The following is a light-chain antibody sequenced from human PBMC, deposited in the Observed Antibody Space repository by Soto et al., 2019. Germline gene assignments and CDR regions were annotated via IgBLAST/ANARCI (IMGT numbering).Light chain of an antibody. CDR2: ATS. J-gene: IGKJ1*01. CDR3: QQYFGSSWT. Sequence: EIVLTQSLGTLSSSPGERATLSCRASQSIDNRYLAWYQHKPGQAPRLLIYATSSRATGIPDRFGGSGSGTDFTLTINSLEPEDFAVYYCQQYFGSSWTFGQGTKVDIK. V-gene: IGKV3-20*01. CDR1: QSIDNRY.